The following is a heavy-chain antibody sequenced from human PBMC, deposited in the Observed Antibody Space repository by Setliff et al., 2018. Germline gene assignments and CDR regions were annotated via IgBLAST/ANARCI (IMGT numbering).Heavy chain of an antibody. CDR3: ARHVGSRSRGYNYYYYYMDV. Sequence: SETLSLTCTVSGGSLRGNAIFWGWIRQPPGKGLEWIGSIYYTGDPYYNPSLKSRVTMSVDTSRNQLSLKLTSVTAADTAVYYWARHVGSRSRGYNYYYYYMDVWGKGTTVTVSS. J-gene: IGHJ6*03. CDR1: GGSLRGNAIF. CDR2: IYYTGDP. V-gene: IGHV4-39*01. D-gene: IGHD3-10*01.